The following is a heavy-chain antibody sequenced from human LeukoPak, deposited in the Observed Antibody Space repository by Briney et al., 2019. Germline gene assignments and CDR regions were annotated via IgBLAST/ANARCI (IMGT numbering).Heavy chain of an antibody. V-gene: IGHV3-7*03. J-gene: IGHJ4*02. D-gene: IGHD1-1*01. Sequence: QTGGSLRLSCVASGFPFSSYWMTWVRQAPGKGLEWVANIKQDSSKKSYVDSVKGRFTISRDNAKKSLYLQMNSVRPEDTAFYYCARSVELVRGYFDNWGQGSLVTVSS. CDR1: GFPFSSYW. CDR3: ARSVELVRGYFDN. CDR2: IKQDSSKK.